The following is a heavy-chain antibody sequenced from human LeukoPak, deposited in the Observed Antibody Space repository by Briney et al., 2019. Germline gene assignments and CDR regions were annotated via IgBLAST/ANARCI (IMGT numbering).Heavy chain of an antibody. CDR1: GFTLSSYG. CDR2: IWYDGSNK. Sequence: GGSLRLSCAASGFTLSSYGMHWVRQAPGKGLEWVARIWYDGSNKYYADSVKGRFTISRDNSKNTVYLQMNSLRAEDTAVYYCASRRGGIVGDYWGQGTLVTASS. V-gene: IGHV3-33*01. J-gene: IGHJ4*02. D-gene: IGHD2-15*01. CDR3: ASRRGGIVGDY.